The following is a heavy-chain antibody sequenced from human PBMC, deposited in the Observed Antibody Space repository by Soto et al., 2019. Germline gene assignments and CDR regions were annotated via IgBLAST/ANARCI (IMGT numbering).Heavy chain of an antibody. Sequence: KQSQTLSLTCAISGDSVSSNSAAWNWIRQSPSRGLEWLGRTYYRSKWYNDYAVSVKSRITINPDTSKNQFSLQLNSVTPEDTAVYYCARARDKSWGSHWYAFDIWGQGTMVTVSS. CDR2: TYYRSKWYN. CDR1: GDSVSSNSAA. J-gene: IGHJ3*02. V-gene: IGHV6-1*01. CDR3: ARARDKSWGSHWYAFDI. D-gene: IGHD7-27*01.